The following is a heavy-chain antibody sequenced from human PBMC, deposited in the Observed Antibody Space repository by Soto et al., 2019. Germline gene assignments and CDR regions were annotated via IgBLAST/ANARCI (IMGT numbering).Heavy chain of an antibody. CDR3: AKDLVTMVRGVPSGPFGY. Sequence: GGSLRLSCAASGFTFSSYAMSWVRQAPGKGLEWVLAISGSGGSTYYADSVKGRFTISRDNSKNTLYLQMNSLRAEDTAVYYCAKDLVTMVRGVPSGPFGYWGQGTLVTV. D-gene: IGHD3-10*01. CDR1: GFTFSSYA. J-gene: IGHJ4*02. CDR2: ISGSGGST. V-gene: IGHV3-23*01.